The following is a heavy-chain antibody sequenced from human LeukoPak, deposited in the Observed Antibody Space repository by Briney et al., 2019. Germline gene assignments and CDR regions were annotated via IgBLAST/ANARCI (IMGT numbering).Heavy chain of an antibody. CDR1: GGSISSYY. CDR3: ARHLSSSWLYFDY. J-gene: IGHJ4*02. V-gene: IGHV4-59*08. Sequence: SETLSLTCTVSGGSISSYYWSWIRQPPGKGLEWIGYIYNTGSTNYNPSLKSRVTISVDTSKNQFSLKVSSVTAADTAMYYCARHLSSSWLYFDYWGQGTLVTVSS. CDR2: IYNTGST. D-gene: IGHD6-13*01.